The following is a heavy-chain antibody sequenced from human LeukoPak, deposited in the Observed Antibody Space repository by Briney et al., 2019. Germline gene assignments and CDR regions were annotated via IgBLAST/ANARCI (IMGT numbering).Heavy chain of an antibody. Sequence: GGSLRLSCAASGFTFSSYWMHWVRQAPGKGLVWVSRINSDGSSTSYADSVKGRFTISRDNAKNTLYLQMNSLRAEDTAVYYCAKVTYGSGTYGAFDSWGQGTLVTVSS. CDR2: INSDGSST. CDR3: AKVTYGSGTYGAFDS. V-gene: IGHV3-74*01. CDR1: GFTFSSYW. D-gene: IGHD3-10*01. J-gene: IGHJ4*02.